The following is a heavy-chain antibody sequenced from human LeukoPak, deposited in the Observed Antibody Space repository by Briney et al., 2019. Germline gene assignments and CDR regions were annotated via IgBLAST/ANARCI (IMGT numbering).Heavy chain of an antibody. D-gene: IGHD2-2*02. Sequence: KPSETLSLTCTVSGGSISSYYWSWIRQPAGKGLEWIGRIYTSGSTNYNPSLKSRVTTSVDTSKNQFSLKLSSVTAADTAVYYCARDRGRGYCSSTSCYTPPNWFDPWGQGTLVTVS. CDR2: IYTSGST. CDR1: GGSISSYY. J-gene: IGHJ5*02. CDR3: ARDRGRGYCSSTSCYTPPNWFDP. V-gene: IGHV4-4*07.